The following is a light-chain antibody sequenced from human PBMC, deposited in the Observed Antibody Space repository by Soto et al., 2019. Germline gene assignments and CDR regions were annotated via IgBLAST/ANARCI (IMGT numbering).Light chain of an antibody. V-gene: IGKV3-15*01. CDR3: QQYNNWPPWT. J-gene: IGKJ1*01. CDR2: GAS. CDR1: QSVSSN. Sequence: EIVMTQSPATLSVSPGERATLSCRASQSVSSNLAWYQQKPGQAPRLLIYGASTRATGIPARFSGSGSGTEFKLTISSLQSEYFAVYYCQQYNNWPPWTFGQGTKVEIK.